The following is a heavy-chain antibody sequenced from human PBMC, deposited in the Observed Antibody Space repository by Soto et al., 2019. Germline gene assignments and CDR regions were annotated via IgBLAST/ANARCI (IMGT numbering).Heavy chain of an antibody. Sequence: GGSLRLSCAASGFTFDSYAMTWVRQAPGKGLEWVSTISGSGVKTDHADSVKGRFTVSRDNSKTTVYLQMNSLRAEDTAVYYCAKDLNGYSGSYSFPFLDSWGQGALVTVSS. D-gene: IGHD1-26*01. CDR1: GFTFDSYA. CDR3: AKDLNGYSGSYSFPFLDS. J-gene: IGHJ4*02. V-gene: IGHV3-23*01. CDR2: ISGSGVKT.